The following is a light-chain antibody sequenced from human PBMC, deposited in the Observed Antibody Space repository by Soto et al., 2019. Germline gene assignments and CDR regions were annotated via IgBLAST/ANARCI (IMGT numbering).Light chain of an antibody. Sequence: EIVMTQSPATLSVSPGERATLSCRASQSVSINLAWYQQKPGQAPKLLIFDASTRATGVPARFSGSGSGTDFTLTINSLEPEDFAVYYCQQRSSWPPTFGQGTRLEIK. J-gene: IGKJ5*01. V-gene: IGKV3-15*01. CDR1: QSVSIN. CDR2: DAS. CDR3: QQRSSWPPT.